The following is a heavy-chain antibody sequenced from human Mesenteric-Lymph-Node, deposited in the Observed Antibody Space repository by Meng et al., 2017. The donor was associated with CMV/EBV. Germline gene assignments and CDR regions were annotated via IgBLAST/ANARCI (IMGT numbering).Heavy chain of an antibody. D-gene: IGHD1-14*01. Sequence: QVQLVQSGAEVKKPGASVKVSCKASGYTFTGYYMHWVRQAPGQGLEWMGRINPSSGGTNYAQKFQGRVTMTRDTSISTAYMELSRLRSDDTAVYYCASKVSDHPFDYWGQGTLVTVSS. V-gene: IGHV1-2*06. CDR2: INPSSGGT. CDR1: GYTFTGYY. J-gene: IGHJ4*02. CDR3: ASKVSDHPFDY.